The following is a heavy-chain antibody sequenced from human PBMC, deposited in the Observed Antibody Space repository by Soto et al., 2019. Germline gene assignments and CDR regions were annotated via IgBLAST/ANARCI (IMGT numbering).Heavy chain of an antibody. CDR1: GDSISSAADY. D-gene: IGHD2-21*02. J-gene: IGHJ4*01. CDR3: ARGHKYCGGDSCYYFDH. V-gene: IGHV4-31*03. CDR2: ISYSGKT. Sequence: SETLSLTCTVSGDSISSAADYWSWIRQHPGKGLEWIGYISYSGKTDYNPSLKSRVALAVDASKNQFSLKLSSVTAADTAVYFCARGHKYCGGDSCYYFDHWGHGTLVTVSS.